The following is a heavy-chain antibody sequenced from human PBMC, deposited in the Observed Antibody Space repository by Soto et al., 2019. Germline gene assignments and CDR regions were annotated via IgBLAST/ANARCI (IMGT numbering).Heavy chain of an antibody. D-gene: IGHD6-19*01. CDR3: SRFIMVGGWFDPNYYHGMDV. CDR1: GYTFSNYG. CDR2: ISGYNGNT. V-gene: IGHV1-18*01. Sequence: QVQLVQSGAEVQKPGASVTVSCKTSGYTFSNYGINWVRQAPGQGLEWMGWISGYNGNTNYAQTVRGRVTMTTDTSTGTVYMELRSLKSDDTAIYYCSRFIMVGGWFDPNYYHGMDVWGQGTTVTVSS. J-gene: IGHJ6*02.